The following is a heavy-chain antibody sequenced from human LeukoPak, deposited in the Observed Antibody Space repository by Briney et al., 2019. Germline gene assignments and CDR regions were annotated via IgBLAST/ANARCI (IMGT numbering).Heavy chain of an antibody. CDR1: GGSISRYY. CDR3: AGPPRPERRGWYLY. J-gene: IGHJ4*02. Sequence: SSETLSLTCTVSGGSISRYYWGWIRQPPGKGLEWIGYIYYSGTTNYNPSLKSRVTMSVDTSKNQFSLKLSSVTAADTAVYYCAGPPRPERRGWYLYWGQGTLLTVP. V-gene: IGHV4-59*08. D-gene: IGHD6-19*01. CDR2: IYYSGTT.